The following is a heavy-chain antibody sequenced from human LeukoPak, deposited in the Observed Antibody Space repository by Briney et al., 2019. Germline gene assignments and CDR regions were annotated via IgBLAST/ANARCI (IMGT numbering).Heavy chain of an antibody. CDR1: GGSFSGYY. J-gene: IGHJ5*02. CDR2: INHSGST. Sequence: SETLSLTCAVYGGSFSGYYWSWIRQPPGKGLEWIGEINHSGSTNYNPSLMSRVTISVDTSKNQFSLKLSSVTAADTAVYYCARARQKRLPKSWFDPWGQGTLVTVSS. D-gene: IGHD4-11*01. CDR3: ARARQKRLPKSWFDP. V-gene: IGHV4-34*01.